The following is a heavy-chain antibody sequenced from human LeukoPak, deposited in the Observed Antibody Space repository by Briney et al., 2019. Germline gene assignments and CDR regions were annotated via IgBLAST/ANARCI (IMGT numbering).Heavy chain of an antibody. V-gene: IGHV4-4*07. J-gene: IGHJ4*02. CDR1: GDSISSYY. CDR2: IHTSGST. Sequence: SETLSLTCTVSGDSISSYYWSWIRQPAGKGQEWIGRIHTSGSTNYNPSLESRVTMSVDTSKNQFSLKLSSVTAADTAVYYCARVALYNTYDYLASWGQGTLVTVPS. CDR3: ARVALYNTYDYLAS. D-gene: IGHD3-3*01.